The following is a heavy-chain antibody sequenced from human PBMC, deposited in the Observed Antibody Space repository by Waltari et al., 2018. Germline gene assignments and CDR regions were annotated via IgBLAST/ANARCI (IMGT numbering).Heavy chain of an antibody. CDR1: GGSISSSSYY. D-gene: IGHD5-18*01. J-gene: IGHJ4*02. Sequence: QLQLQESGPGLVKPSETLSLTCTVSGGSISSSSYYWGWIRQPPGKGLGWIGGIDYSGSTDYNPSLKSRVTISVDTSKNQFSLKLSSVTAADTAVYYCARLDALRYSYGRWGQGTLVTVSS. V-gene: IGHV4-39*01. CDR3: ARLDALRYSYGR. CDR2: IDYSGST.